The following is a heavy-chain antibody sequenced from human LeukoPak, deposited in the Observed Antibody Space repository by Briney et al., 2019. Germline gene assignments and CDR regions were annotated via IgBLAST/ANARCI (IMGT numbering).Heavy chain of an antibody. CDR2: IRYDESKK. J-gene: IGHJ4*02. Sequence: GGSLRLSCAASGFTFSYYGMHWVRQAPGKGLEWVAFIRYDESKKFYGDSVKGRFTISRDNSKNTLYLQMNSLRTEDTAVYYCAKSHLPNAYSGTYYCDYWGQGTLVPVSS. V-gene: IGHV3-30*02. CDR1: GFTFSYYG. CDR3: AKSHLPNAYSGTYYCDY. D-gene: IGHD1-26*01.